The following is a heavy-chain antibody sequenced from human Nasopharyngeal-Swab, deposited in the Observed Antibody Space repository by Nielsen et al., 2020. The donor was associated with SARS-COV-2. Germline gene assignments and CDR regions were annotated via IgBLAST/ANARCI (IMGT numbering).Heavy chain of an antibody. D-gene: IGHD3-3*01. V-gene: IGHV3-21*01. CDR2: ISSSSSYI. CDR1: GFTFNNYN. Sequence: GSLRLSCAASGFTFNNYNFNWVRQAPGKGLEWVSSISSSSSYIYYADSVKGRFTISRDNAKNSLYLQMNSLRAEDTAIYYCARDGLDYDFWSAYFMDVWGQGTTVTVSS. J-gene: IGHJ6*02. CDR3: ARDGLDYDFWSAYFMDV.